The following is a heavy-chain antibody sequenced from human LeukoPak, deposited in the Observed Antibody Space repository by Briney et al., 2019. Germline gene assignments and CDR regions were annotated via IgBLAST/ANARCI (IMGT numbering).Heavy chain of an antibody. Sequence: SETLSLTCTVSGGSISSYYWSWIRQPPGKGLEWIGYIYYSGSTNYNPSLKSRVAISVDTSKNQFSLKLSSVTAADTAVYYCARGTVVVPAAIWGFDYWGQGTLVTVSS. J-gene: IGHJ4*02. V-gene: IGHV4-59*01. D-gene: IGHD2-2*01. CDR2: IYYSGST. CDR3: ARGTVVVPAAIWGFDY. CDR1: GGSISSYY.